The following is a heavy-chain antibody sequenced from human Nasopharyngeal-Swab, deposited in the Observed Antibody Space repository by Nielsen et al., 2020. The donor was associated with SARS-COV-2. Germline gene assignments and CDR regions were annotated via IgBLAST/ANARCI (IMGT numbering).Heavy chain of an antibody. CDR1: GYTFTSYD. J-gene: IGHJ6*03. V-gene: IGHV1-8*01. CDR3: ARAGEGVVVPAAIMGGTYYYYYYMDV. D-gene: IGHD2-2*02. Sequence: ASVKVSCKASGYTFTSYDINWVRQATGQGLEWMGWMNLNSGNTGYAQKFQGRVTMTRKTSISTAYMELSSLRSGDTAVYYCARAGEGVVVPAAIMGGTYYYYYYMDVWGKGTTVTASS. CDR2: MNLNSGNT.